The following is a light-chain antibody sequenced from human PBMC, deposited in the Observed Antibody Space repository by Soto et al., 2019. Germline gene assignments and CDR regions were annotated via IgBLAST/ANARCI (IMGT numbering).Light chain of an antibody. CDR3: QQSHSTPPT. CDR1: QSISRW. J-gene: IGKJ2*01. CDR2: EAS. Sequence: DIQMTQSPSTLSASVGDRVTVTCRASQSISRWLAWYQQKPGKAPKLLIYEASHLQSGVPFRFFGSGSGTDFTLTIDNLQHEDSATYYCQQSHSTPPTFGPGTKLEIK. V-gene: IGKV1-39*01.